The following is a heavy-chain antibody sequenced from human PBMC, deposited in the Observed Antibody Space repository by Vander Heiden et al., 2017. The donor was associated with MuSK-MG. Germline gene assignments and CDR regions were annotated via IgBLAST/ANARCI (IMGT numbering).Heavy chain of an antibody. Sequence: QVQLVQSGAEVKKPGSSVKVSCKASGGTFSSYAISWVRQAPGQGLEWMGGIIPIFGTANYAQKFQGRVTITADEYTSTAYMELSSLRSEDTAVYYCARQSDYYDSSGYYRYDAFDIWGQGTMVTVSS. V-gene: IGHV1-69*01. CDR3: ARQSDYYDSSGYYRYDAFDI. CDR2: IIPIFGTA. CDR1: GGTFSSYA. J-gene: IGHJ3*02. D-gene: IGHD3-22*01.